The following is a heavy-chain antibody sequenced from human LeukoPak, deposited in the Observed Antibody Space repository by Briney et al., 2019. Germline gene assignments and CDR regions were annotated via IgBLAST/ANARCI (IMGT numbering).Heavy chain of an antibody. CDR3: ARGAGGSSHFDY. CDR2: MNPNSGNT. CDR1: GYTFTSYD. D-gene: IGHD1-26*01. J-gene: IGHJ4*02. V-gene: IGHV1-8*03. Sequence: ASVKVSCKASGYTFTSYDINWVRQAAGQGLEWMGWMNPNSGNTGYAQKFQGRVTITRNTSISTAYMEVSSLRSEDTAVYYCARGAGGSSHFDYWGQGTLVTVSS.